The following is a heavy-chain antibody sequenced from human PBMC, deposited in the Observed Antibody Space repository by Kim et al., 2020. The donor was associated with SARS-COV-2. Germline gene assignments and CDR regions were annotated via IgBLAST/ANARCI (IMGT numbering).Heavy chain of an antibody. J-gene: IGHJ5*01. CDR2: IRSEVNSYAT. D-gene: IGHD6-19*01. V-gene: IGHV3-73*01. CDR3: TFPNGSGWYDF. Sequence: GGSLRLSCAASGFAFSASPIHWVRQASGKGLEWVGRIRSEVNSYATASSASVTGRFTISRDDSMNTAYLHMNSLKIEDTAMYYCTFPNGSGWYDFWGQGALVTVSS. CDR1: GFAFSASP.